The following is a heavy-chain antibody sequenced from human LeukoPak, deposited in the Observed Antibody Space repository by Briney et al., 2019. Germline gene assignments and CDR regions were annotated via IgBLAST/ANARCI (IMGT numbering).Heavy chain of an antibody. V-gene: IGHV3-23*01. CDR1: GFSFSSYD. CDR2: LSSNGGST. D-gene: IGHD4-23*01. J-gene: IGHJ4*02. CDR3: AVPGTLVVTSDY. Sequence: GGSLRLSCAASGFSFSSYDMSWVRQAPGKGLEWVSALSSNGGSTFYADSVRGRFTISRDNSKNTLYLQMNGLRAEDTAVYYCAVPGTLVVTSDYWGQGTLVTVSS.